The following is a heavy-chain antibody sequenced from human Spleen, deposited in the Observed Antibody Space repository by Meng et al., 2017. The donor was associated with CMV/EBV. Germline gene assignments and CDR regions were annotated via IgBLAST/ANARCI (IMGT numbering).Heavy chain of an antibody. CDR1: GFTFSSYA. V-gene: IGHV3-23*01. CDR3: AKGGEATSSSWRDCFDP. Sequence: GESLKISCAASGFTFSSYAMNWVRQAPGKGLEWVSTISDSGGTTYYADSVKGRFTISRDNSKNTLYLQMNSLRAEDTAVYYCAKGGEATSSSWRDCFDPWGQGTLVTVSS. CDR2: ISDSGGTT. J-gene: IGHJ5*02. D-gene: IGHD2-2*01.